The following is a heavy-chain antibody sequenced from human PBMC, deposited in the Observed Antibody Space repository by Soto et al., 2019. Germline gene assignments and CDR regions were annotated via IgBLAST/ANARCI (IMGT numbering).Heavy chain of an antibody. D-gene: IGHD6-19*01. Sequence: EVQLLESGGGLVQPGGSLRLSCAASGFTFSSYAMSWVRQAPGKGLEWVSAISGSGGSTYYADSVKGRFTISRDNSKNSLYLQMNSLRAEDTAVYYCAKPYSSGWYCMDVWGQGTTVTVSS. CDR2: ISGSGGST. CDR1: GFTFSSYA. CDR3: AKPYSSGWYCMDV. J-gene: IGHJ6*02. V-gene: IGHV3-23*01.